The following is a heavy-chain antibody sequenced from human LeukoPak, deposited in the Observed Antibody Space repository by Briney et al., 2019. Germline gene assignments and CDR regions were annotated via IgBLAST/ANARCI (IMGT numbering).Heavy chain of an antibody. CDR2: INPNSGGT. V-gene: IGHV1-2*02. Sequence: ASVKVSCKASGYTFTGYYMHWARQAPGQGLEWMGWINPNSGGTNYAQKFQGRVTMTRDTSISTAYMELSRLRSDDTAVYYCARGEQQLVLYYYYMDVWGKGTTVTVSS. CDR3: ARGEQQLVLYYYYMDV. CDR1: GYTFTGYY. J-gene: IGHJ6*03. D-gene: IGHD6-13*01.